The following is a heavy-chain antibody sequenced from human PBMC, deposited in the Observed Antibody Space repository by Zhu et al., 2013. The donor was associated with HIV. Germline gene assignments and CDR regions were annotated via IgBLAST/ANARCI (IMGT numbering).Heavy chain of an antibody. CDR3: VRKYDSRFDS. CDR2: LTPNSGNT. CDR1: GYTFTNYD. J-gene: IGHJ5*01. D-gene: IGHD3-16*01. Sequence: QVQLMQSGAEVKKPGASVKVSCKASGYTFTNYDINWVRQASGQGLEWMGWLTPNSGNTGFAQNFRGRVTITRNTSMSTVYMELSRLKSDDTAVYYCVRKYDSRFDSWGQGTLVTVSS. V-gene: IGHV1-8*03.